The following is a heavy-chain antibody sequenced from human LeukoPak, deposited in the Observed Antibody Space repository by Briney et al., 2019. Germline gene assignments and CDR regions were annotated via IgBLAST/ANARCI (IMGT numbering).Heavy chain of an antibody. CDR1: GGSISSGSYY. D-gene: IGHD6-19*01. J-gene: IGHJ5*02. CDR2: IYTSGST. Sequence: SETLSLTCTVSGGSISSGSYYWSWIRQPAGKGLEWIGRIYTSGSTNYNPSLKSRVTISVDTSENQFSLKLSSVTAADTAVYYCARDLSSGPEYNWFDPWGQGTLVTVSS. CDR3: ARDLSSGPEYNWFDP. V-gene: IGHV4-61*02.